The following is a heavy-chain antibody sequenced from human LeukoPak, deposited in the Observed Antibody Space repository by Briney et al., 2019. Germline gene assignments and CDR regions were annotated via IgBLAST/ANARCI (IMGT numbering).Heavy chain of an antibody. Sequence: ASVKVSCKASGFTLSIYAMSWVRQAPGKGLEWVSLISSSGSSTYYADSVKGRFTISRDNSKNTLYLQMNSLRAEDTAVYYCAKEAQRFGRKPTTAMVTSAFDIWGQGTMVTVSS. CDR2: ISSSGSST. CDR1: GFTLSIYA. V-gene: IGHV3-23*01. CDR3: AKEAQRFGRKPTTAMVTSAFDI. D-gene: IGHD5-18*01. J-gene: IGHJ3*02.